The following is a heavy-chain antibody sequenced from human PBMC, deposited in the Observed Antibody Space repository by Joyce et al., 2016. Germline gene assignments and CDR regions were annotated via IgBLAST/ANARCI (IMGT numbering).Heavy chain of an antibody. CDR3: ARGRESEIYGDYQVY. J-gene: IGHJ4*02. CDR2: NITNFGSA. CDR1: GGSFSNYA. D-gene: IGHD4-17*01. V-gene: IGHV1-69*01. Sequence: QVQLLQSGAQVKKPGSSVKISCRTSGGSFSNYAINWVQQAPGQGLEWTGGNITNFGSAEYAQIFQDRGTITAEESTSTVYMELNSLTSDDTAIYFCARGRESEIYGDYQVYWGQGTLVTVSS.